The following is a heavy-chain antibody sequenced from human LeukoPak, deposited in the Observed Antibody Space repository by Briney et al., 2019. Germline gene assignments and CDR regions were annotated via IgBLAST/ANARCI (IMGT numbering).Heavy chain of an antibody. J-gene: IGHJ4*02. CDR2: ISAGSGSST. CDR1: GFTFSNYA. D-gene: IGHD6-19*01. CDR3: AKGSSSGWPYFFDY. Sequence: GGSLRLSCAASGFTFSNYAMSWVRQAPGKGLEWFSAISAGSGSSTHYADAVKGRFTISRDNSKTTLYLEMNSLRPEDTAAYYCAKGSSSGWPYFFDYWGQGTLVTVSS. V-gene: IGHV3-23*01.